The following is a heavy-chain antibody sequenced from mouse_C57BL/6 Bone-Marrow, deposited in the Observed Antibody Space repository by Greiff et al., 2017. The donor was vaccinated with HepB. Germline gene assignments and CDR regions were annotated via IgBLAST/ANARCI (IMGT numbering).Heavy chain of an antibody. D-gene: IGHD1-1*01. V-gene: IGHV10-3*02. CDR1: VSPFIPFA. CDR3: VRDLTRATWFAY. CDR2: IRSKSSNYAT. J-gene: IGHJ3*01. Sequence: EVQGVESGGGLVQPKGHLNLYCPPSVSPFIPFASPWFRRPPGKGLDWVARIRSKSSNYATYYADSVKDRFTISRDDSQSMLYLQMNNLKTEDTAMYYCVRDLTRATWFAYWGQGTLVTVSA.